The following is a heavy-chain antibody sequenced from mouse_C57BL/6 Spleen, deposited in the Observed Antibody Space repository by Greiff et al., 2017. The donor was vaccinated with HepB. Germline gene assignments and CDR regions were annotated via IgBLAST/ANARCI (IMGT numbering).Heavy chain of an antibody. CDR2: IYPGGGYT. Sequence: QVQLQQSGAELLRPGTSVKMSCKASGYTFTNYWIGWAKQRPGHGLEWIGDIYPGGGYTNYNEKFKGKATLTADKSSSTAYMQFSSLTSEDSAIYYCARKTTASFDYWGQGTTLTVSS. D-gene: IGHD1-2*01. V-gene: IGHV1-63*01. CDR1: GYTFTNYW. CDR3: ARKTTASFDY. J-gene: IGHJ2*01.